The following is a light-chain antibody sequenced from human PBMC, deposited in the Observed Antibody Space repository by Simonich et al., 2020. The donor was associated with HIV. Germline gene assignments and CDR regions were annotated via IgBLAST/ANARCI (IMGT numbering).Light chain of an antibody. J-gene: IGKJ4*01. CDR2: GAS. Sequence: EVVMTQFPATLSVSPGERATLSCRASQSVSSKLAWYQQKPGQAPRLLIYGASTRATGIPDRFSGSGSGTDFTLTISRLEPEDFAVYYCQQYSSSSFSFGGGTTVEIK. CDR1: QSVSSK. CDR3: QQYSSSSFS. V-gene: IGKV3-20*01.